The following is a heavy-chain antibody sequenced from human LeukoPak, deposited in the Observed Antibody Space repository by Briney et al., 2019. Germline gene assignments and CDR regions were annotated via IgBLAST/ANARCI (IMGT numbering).Heavy chain of an antibody. CDR2: IYYSGST. J-gene: IGHJ3*02. D-gene: IGHD2-21*02. V-gene: IGHV4-39*07. CDR3: ARDLDCGGDCGGAFDI. Sequence: SETLSLTCTVSGGSISSSSYYWGWIRQPPGKGLEWIGSIYYSGSTYYNPSLKSRVTISVDTSKNQFSLKLSSVTAADTAVYYCARDLDCGGDCGGAFDIWGQGTMVTVSS. CDR1: GGSISSSSYY.